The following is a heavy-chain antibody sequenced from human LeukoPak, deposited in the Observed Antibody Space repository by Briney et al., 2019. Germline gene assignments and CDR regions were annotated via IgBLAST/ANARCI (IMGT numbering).Heavy chain of an antibody. Sequence: GGSLRLSCAASGFTFSRYIMNWVRQAPGKGLEWVSSISSSGNIIYYADSVRGRFTISRDNAKNSLYLQMNSLRAEDTAVYYCARGPSGYHNTGGQGTLVTVSS. CDR1: GFTFSRYI. CDR3: ARGPSGYHNT. CDR2: ISSSGNII. D-gene: IGHD5-12*01. J-gene: IGHJ4*02. V-gene: IGHV3-21*01.